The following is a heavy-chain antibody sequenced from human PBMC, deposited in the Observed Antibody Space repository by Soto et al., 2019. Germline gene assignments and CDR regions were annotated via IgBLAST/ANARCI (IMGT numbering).Heavy chain of an antibody. D-gene: IGHD6-19*01. Sequence: GASVKVSCKASGGTFSSYTINWVRQAPGQGLEWMGGIIPIFGTTNYAKKFQGRVTITADESTSTAYMELSSLRSEDTAVYYCARYASSGNSSVWYTFDPWGQGTLVTVSS. CDR1: GGTFSSYT. CDR2: IIPIFGTT. CDR3: ARYASSGNSSVWYTFDP. J-gene: IGHJ5*02. V-gene: IGHV1-69*13.